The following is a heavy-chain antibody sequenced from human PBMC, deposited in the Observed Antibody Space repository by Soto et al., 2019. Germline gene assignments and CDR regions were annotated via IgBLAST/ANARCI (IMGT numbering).Heavy chain of an antibody. CDR1: GGTFSSYA. CDR2: IIPIFGTA. J-gene: IGHJ2*01. CDR3: ASGDGATVTAGWYFDL. Sequence: QVQLVQSGAEVKKPGSSVKVSCKASGGTFSSYAISWVRQAPGQGLEWMGGIIPIFGTANYAQQFQGRVTITADESTSTAYMEQCSLSSEDTAVYYCASGDGATVTAGWYFDLWGRGALVTVSS. D-gene: IGHD4-17*01. V-gene: IGHV1-69*01.